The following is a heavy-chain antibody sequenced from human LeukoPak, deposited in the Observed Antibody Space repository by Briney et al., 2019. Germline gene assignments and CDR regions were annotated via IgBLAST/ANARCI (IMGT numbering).Heavy chain of an antibody. Sequence: SETLSLTCAVSGYSISRGYYWGWIRQPPGKGLEWIGSIYHSGSTYYNPSLKSRVTISVDTSKNQFSLKLSSVTAADTAVYYCASPNCSGGSCYSEAFDIWGQGTMVTVSS. J-gene: IGHJ3*02. CDR2: IYHSGST. CDR3: ASPNCSGGSCYSEAFDI. CDR1: GYSISRGYY. V-gene: IGHV4-38-2*01. D-gene: IGHD2-15*01.